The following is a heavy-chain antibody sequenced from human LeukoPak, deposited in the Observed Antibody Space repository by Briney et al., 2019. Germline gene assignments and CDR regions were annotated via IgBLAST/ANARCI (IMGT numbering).Heavy chain of an antibody. J-gene: IGHJ3*02. CDR1: GGSISSYY. Sequence: SETLSLTCTVSGGSISSYYWSWIRQPPGKGLEWIGYIYYSGSTNYNPSLKSRVTISVDASKNQFSLKLSSVTAADTAVYYCARSSGWSKGAFDIWGQGTMVTVSS. CDR2: IYYSGST. CDR3: ARSSGWSKGAFDI. V-gene: IGHV4-59*01. D-gene: IGHD6-19*01.